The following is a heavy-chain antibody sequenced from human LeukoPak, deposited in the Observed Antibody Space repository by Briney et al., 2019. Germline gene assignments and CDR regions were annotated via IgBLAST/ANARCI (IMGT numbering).Heavy chain of an antibody. CDR2: ISSSSSYI. J-gene: IGHJ4*02. Sequence: GGSLRLSCAASGFTFSSYSMNWVRQAPGKGLEWVSSISSSSSYIYYADSVKGRFTISRDNAKDSLYLQMNSLRAEDTAVYYCARDDSSGPTLDYWGQGTLVTVSS. D-gene: IGHD3-22*01. V-gene: IGHV3-21*01. CDR3: ARDDSSGPTLDY. CDR1: GFTFSSYS.